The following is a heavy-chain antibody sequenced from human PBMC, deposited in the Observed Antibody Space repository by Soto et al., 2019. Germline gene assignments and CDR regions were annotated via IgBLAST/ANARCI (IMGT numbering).Heavy chain of an antibody. J-gene: IGHJ6*02. CDR3: ATEPGYPLEDYYYYGVDV. V-gene: IGHV4-4*02. CDR1: GGSISRNNW. D-gene: IGHD6-25*01. CDR2: IYHSGST. Sequence: SETLSLTCAVSGGSISRNNWWNWVRQSPGKGLEWIGEIYHSGSTNYNPSLKSRITISMDKSKNQFSLKLSSVTAADTAVYYCATEPGYPLEDYYYYGVDVWGQGTTVTVSS.